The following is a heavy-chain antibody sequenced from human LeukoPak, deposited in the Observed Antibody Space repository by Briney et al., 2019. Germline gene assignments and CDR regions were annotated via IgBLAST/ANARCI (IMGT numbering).Heavy chain of an antibody. CDR1: GYTFTGYY. CDR3: ARDPLYYYGSGSYYPFDY. D-gene: IGHD3-10*01. Sequence: ASVKVSCRASGYTFTGYYMHWVRQAPGQGLEWMGWINPNSGGTNYAQKFQGRVTMTRDTSISTAYMELSRLRSDDTAVYYCARDPLYYYGSGSYYPFDYWGQGTLVTASS. V-gene: IGHV1-2*02. CDR2: INPNSGGT. J-gene: IGHJ4*02.